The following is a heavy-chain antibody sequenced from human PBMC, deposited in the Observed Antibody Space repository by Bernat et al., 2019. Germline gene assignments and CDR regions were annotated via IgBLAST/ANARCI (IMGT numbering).Heavy chain of an antibody. Sequence: QVQLVESGGGLVKPGGSLRLSCAASGFTFSDYYMSWIRQAPGKGLEWVSYISSSSSYTNYADSVKGRFTISRDNAKNSLYLQMNSLRAEDTAVYYCAKDWYSGYSDYWGQGTLVTVSS. CDR2: ISSSSSYT. D-gene: IGHD1-26*01. V-gene: IGHV3-11*05. CDR3: AKDWYSGYSDY. CDR1: GFTFSDYY. J-gene: IGHJ4*02.